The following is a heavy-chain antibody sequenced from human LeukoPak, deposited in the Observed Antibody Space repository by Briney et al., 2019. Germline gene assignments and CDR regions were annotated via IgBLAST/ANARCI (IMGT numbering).Heavy chain of an antibody. Sequence: GGSLRLSCAASGFTFSSCWMSWVRQAPGKGLEWVANIKQDGSEKYYVDSVKGRFTISRDNAKNSLYLQMNSLRAEDTAVYYCARKGYFDYWGQGTLVTVSS. CDR2: IKQDGSEK. J-gene: IGHJ4*02. V-gene: IGHV3-7*01. CDR3: ARKGYFDY. CDR1: GFTFSSCW.